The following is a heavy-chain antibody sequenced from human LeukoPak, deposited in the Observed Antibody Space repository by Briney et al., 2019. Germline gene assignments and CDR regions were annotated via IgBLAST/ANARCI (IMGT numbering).Heavy chain of an antibody. J-gene: IGHJ3*02. CDR2: IYYSGST. D-gene: IGHD2-2*01. CDR3: ARVSRYCRSTSCYALEAFDI. CDR1: GSSISSYY. V-gene: IGHV4-59*01. Sequence: SETLSLTCTVSGSSISSYYWSWIRQPPGKGLEWIGYIYYSGSTNYNPSLKSRVTISVDTSKNQFSLKLSSVTAADTAVYYCARVSRYCRSTSCYALEAFDIWGQGTMVTVSS.